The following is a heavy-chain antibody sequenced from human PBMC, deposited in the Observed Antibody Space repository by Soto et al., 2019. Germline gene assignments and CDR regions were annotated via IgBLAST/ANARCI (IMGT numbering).Heavy chain of an antibody. CDR3: ARDVEAGSLPMDV. CDR2: ISYDGSNT. CDR1: GFTCSSDA. Sequence: GGSLRLSCAASGFTCSSDAMHCVRHAPGKGLEWVAVISYDGSNTYYADSVKGRFTISRDNSKNTLYLQMNSLRAEDTAVYYCARDVEAGSLPMDVCGQGTKVTVS. V-gene: IGHV3-30-3*01. J-gene: IGHJ6*02. D-gene: IGHD6-13*01.